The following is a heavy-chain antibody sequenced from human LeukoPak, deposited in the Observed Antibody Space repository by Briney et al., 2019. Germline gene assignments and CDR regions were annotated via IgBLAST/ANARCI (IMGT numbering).Heavy chain of an antibody. Sequence: GGSLRLSCAASGLIFSSCWMSWVRQAPGKGLEWVSAISGSGGSTNYADSVKGRFTISRDNSKNTLYLQMNSLRAEDTAVYYCAKDQTWQQLVDYYFDYWGQGTLVTVSS. V-gene: IGHV3-23*01. D-gene: IGHD6-13*01. CDR1: GLIFSSCW. CDR3: AKDQTWQQLVDYYFDY. J-gene: IGHJ4*02. CDR2: ISGSGGST.